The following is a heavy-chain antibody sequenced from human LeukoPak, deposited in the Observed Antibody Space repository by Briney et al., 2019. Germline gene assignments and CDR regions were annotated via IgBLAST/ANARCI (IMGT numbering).Heavy chain of an antibody. J-gene: IGHJ4*02. CDR1: GFSFRTYW. CDR2: LKQDGSEK. Sequence: GGSLRLSCAASGFSFRTYWMSWVRQAPGKGLEWVANLKQDGSEKNYVDSVKGRFTISRDNAKNSLYLQMNSLRAEDTAVYYCARGQSGWYGECFDYWGQGTLVTVSS. CDR3: ARGQSGWYGECFDY. D-gene: IGHD6-19*01. V-gene: IGHV3-7*01.